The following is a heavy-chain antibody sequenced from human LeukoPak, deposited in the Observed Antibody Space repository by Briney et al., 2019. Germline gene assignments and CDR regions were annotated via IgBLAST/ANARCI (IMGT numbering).Heavy chain of an antibody. CDR3: ARLLRGHDAFDI. Sequence: SETLSLTCTVSGGSISNYYWSWIRQPPGKGLEWIGYIYTSGSTNYNPSLKSRVTISVDTSKNQFSLKLSSVTAADTAVYYCARLLRGHDAFDIWGQGTMVTVSS. J-gene: IGHJ3*02. V-gene: IGHV4-4*09. CDR1: GGSISNYY. CDR2: IYTSGST. D-gene: IGHD4-17*01.